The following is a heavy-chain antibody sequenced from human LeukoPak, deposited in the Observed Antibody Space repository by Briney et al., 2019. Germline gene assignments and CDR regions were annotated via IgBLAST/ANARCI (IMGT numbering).Heavy chain of an antibody. CDR3: ARWRGAQSEFEY. V-gene: IGHV3-7*01. CDR1: GFTFSNYW. J-gene: IGHJ4*02. CDR2: IDQDGSEK. D-gene: IGHD3-3*01. Sequence: PGGSLRLSCAASGFTFSNYWIAWVRQAPGKGLEWVANIDQDGSEKESVDSVKGRFTISRDNAKNSLYLQMSNLRAEDTAVYYCARWRGAQSEFEYWGQGTLVTVSS.